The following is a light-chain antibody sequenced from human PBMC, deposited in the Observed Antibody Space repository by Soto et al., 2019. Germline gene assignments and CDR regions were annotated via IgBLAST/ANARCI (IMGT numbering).Light chain of an antibody. V-gene: IGLV2-23*01. Sequence: QSALTQPASVSGSPGQSITISCTGTSSDVGSYNLVSWYQQHPGKAPKLMIYEGSKRPSGVSNRLYGSKSGNTASLTISGLQAEDEDDYYCCSYAGSSTVVFGGGTKLTVL. CDR1: SSDVGSYNL. CDR2: EGS. CDR3: CSYAGSSTVV. J-gene: IGLJ2*01.